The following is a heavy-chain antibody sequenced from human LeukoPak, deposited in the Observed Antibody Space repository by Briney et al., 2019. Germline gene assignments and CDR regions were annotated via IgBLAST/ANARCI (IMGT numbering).Heavy chain of an antibody. D-gene: IGHD5-18*01. Sequence: GGSLRLSCAASGFTFSSYAMSWVRQAPGKGLEWVSAISGSGGSTYYADSVRGRFTISRDNSKNTLYLQMNSLRAEDTAVYYCAKDRWRSYVYSPFDYWGQGTLVTVSS. V-gene: IGHV3-23*01. CDR2: ISGSGGST. CDR1: GFTFSSYA. CDR3: AKDRWRSYVYSPFDY. J-gene: IGHJ4*02.